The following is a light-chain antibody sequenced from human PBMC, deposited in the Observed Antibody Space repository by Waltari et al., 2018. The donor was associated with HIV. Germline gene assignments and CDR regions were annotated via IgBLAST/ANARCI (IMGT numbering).Light chain of an antibody. CDR3: QQYNKWPET. J-gene: IGKJ1*01. CDR1: QCVSTN. CDR2: GAS. Sequence: IVMTQSPATLSVSPGERATLSCRASQCVSTNLAWYQQKPGQAPRLLISGASTRATGLPARFSGSGSGTEFTLTISSLQSEDFAVYYCQQYNKWPETFGQGTKVEIK. V-gene: IGKV3-15*01.